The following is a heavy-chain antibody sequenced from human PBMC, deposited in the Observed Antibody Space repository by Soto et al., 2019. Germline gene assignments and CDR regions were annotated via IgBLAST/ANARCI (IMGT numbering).Heavy chain of an antibody. CDR1: GGSVSSGSYY. Sequence: PSETLSLTCTVSGGSVSSGSYYWSWIRQPPGKGLEWIGYIYNSGSANYNPSLKSRVTISVDTSKNHFSLRMSSVTAADTAVYYCARASDSGGYYFAYWGRGTLVTVSS. J-gene: IGHJ4*02. CDR3: ARASDSGGYYFAY. CDR2: IYNSGSA. D-gene: IGHD3-10*01. V-gene: IGHV4-61*03.